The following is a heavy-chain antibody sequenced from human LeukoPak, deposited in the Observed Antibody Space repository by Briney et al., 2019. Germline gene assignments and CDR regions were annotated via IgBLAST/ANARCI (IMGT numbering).Heavy chain of an antibody. V-gene: IGHV3-48*03. CDR1: GFTFSSYE. CDR3: ARDSSGYFHWFDP. CDR2: ISSSGSTI. D-gene: IGHD3-22*01. J-gene: IGHJ5*02. Sequence: GGSLRLSCAASGFTFSSYEMNWVRQAPGKGLEWVSYISSSGSTIYYVDSVKGRFTISRDNAKNSLYLQMNSLRAEDTAVYYCARDSSGYFHWFDPWGQGTLVTVSS.